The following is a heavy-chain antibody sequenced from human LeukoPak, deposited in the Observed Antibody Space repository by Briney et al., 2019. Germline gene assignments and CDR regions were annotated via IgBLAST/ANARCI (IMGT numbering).Heavy chain of an antibody. J-gene: IGHJ4*02. CDR2: VYYSGST. CDR1: GDSISSSYY. Sequence: SETLSLTCTVSGDSISSSYYWGWIRQPPGKGLEWIGSVYYSGSTYYNPSLKSRVTMSVDTSKSHFSLKLSSVTAADTAVYYCARAYGDYGRFDYWGQGTLVTVSS. V-gene: IGHV4-39*01. D-gene: IGHD4-17*01. CDR3: ARAYGDYGRFDY.